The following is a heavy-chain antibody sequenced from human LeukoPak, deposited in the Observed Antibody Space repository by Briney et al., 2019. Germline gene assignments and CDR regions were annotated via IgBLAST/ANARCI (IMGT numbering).Heavy chain of an antibody. CDR3: TTDGGRYYYGGGAFDI. CDR1: GFTFSSYW. V-gene: IGHV3-7*01. CDR2: IKQDGSEK. J-gene: IGHJ3*02. D-gene: IGHD3-10*01. Sequence: PGGSLRLSCAASGFTFSSYWMSWVRQAPGKGLEWVANIKQDGSEKYYVDSVKGRFTISRDNAKNSLSLQMNSLRAEDTAVYYCTTDGGRYYYGGGAFDIWGKGKMVTVSS.